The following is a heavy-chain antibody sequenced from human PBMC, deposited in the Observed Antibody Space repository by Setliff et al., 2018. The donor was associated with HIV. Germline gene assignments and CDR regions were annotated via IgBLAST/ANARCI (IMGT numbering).Heavy chain of an antibody. V-gene: IGHV3-30*02. CDR3: AKGRWPVNVVSTIIRYYYYMDV. J-gene: IGHJ6*03. Sequence: GGSLRLSCAASGFTFSDFGMYWVRQAPGKGLEWVAMIRHDGSYGYYTESVKDRFTVSRDNSKNTVFLQMNSLRREDTGVYYCAKGRWPVNVVSTIIRYYYYMDVWGSGTTVTVSS. CDR1: GFTFSDFG. D-gene: IGHD5-12*01. CDR2: IRHDGSYG.